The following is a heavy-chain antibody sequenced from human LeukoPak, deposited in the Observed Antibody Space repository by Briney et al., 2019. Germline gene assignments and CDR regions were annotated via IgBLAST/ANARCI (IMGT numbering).Heavy chain of an antibody. Sequence: PGGSLRLSCAASGFTFSSYSMNWVRQAPGKGLEWVSSISSSSYIYYADSVKGRFTISRDNSKNTLYLQMNSLRAEDTAVYYCARGLIVDTAMGDAFDIWGQGTMVTVSS. CDR3: ARGLIVDTAMGDAFDI. D-gene: IGHD5-18*01. CDR1: GFTFSSYS. CDR2: ISSSSYI. J-gene: IGHJ3*02. V-gene: IGHV3-21*01.